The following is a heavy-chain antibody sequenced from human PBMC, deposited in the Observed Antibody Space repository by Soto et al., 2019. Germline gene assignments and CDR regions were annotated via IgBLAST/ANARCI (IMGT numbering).Heavy chain of an antibody. CDR2: IKSKIDGGTT. CDR3: TTDFYIPSVIVRFDV. V-gene: IGHV3-15*07. Sequence: GGSLRLSCAASGFTFTNAWINWVRQAPGKGLEWVGRIKSKIDGGTTDFAAPAKGRFAISRDDSKNMVYLQMNSLKTEDTAIYYCTTDFYIPSVIVRFDVWGHGTLVTVSS. D-gene: IGHD3-22*01. CDR1: GFTFTNAW. J-gene: IGHJ4*03.